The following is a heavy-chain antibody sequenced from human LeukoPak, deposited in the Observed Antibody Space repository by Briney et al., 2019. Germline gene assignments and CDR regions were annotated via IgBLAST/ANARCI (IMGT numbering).Heavy chain of an antibody. J-gene: IGHJ4*02. CDR2: INPNSGGT. D-gene: IGHD6-19*01. CDR1: GYTFTSYG. Sequence: VASVKVSCKASGYTFTSYGISWVRQAPGQGLEWMGWINPNSGGTNYAQKFQGRVTMTRDTSISTAYMELSRLRSDDTAVYYCARASASRIDQWLTDAGFDYWGQGTLVTVSS. V-gene: IGHV1-2*02. CDR3: ARASASRIDQWLTDAGFDY.